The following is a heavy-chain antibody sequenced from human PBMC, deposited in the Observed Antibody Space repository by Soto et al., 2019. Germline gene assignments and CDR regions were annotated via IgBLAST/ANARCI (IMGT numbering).Heavy chain of an antibody. D-gene: IGHD6-13*01. CDR3: ARGAIAAADP. Sequence: GGSLRLSCAASGFTFGDYYMSWIRQAPGRGLEWVSYISSGVSPIYYADSVKGRFTTSRDNANNTLYLQMNSLRADDTAVYYCARGAIAAADPWGQGTLVTVSS. CDR2: ISSGVSPI. V-gene: IGHV3-11*01. J-gene: IGHJ5*02. CDR1: GFTFGDYY.